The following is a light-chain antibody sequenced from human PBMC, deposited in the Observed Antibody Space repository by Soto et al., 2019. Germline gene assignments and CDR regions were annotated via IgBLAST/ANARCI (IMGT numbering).Light chain of an antibody. CDR2: GAA. V-gene: IGKV3-15*01. Sequence: EIVMTQSPATLSVSPGERATLSCRASQSVSSNLAWYQQKPGQALRLLIYGAATRATCIPARFSGSGSWTEFTLTVSSLQSEDFAVYYCQHYNNWPRTFGQGTKVEIK. CDR3: QHYNNWPRT. CDR1: QSVSSN. J-gene: IGKJ1*01.